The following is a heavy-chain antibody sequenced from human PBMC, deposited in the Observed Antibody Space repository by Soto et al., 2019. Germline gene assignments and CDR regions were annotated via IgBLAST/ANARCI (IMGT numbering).Heavy chain of an antibody. D-gene: IGHD3-3*01. J-gene: IGHJ4*02. Sequence: SETLSLTCTVSGGSISSGGYYWSWIRQHPGKGLEWIGYIYYSGSTYYNPSLKSRVTISVDTSKNQFSLKLSSVTAADTAVYYCARGQQYDFWSGYYTFDYWGQGTLVTVSS. CDR1: GGSISSGGYY. CDR3: ARGQQYDFWSGYYTFDY. V-gene: IGHV4-31*03. CDR2: IYYSGST.